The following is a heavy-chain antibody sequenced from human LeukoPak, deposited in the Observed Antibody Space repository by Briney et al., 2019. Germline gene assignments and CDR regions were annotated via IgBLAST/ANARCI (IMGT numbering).Heavy chain of an antibody. J-gene: IGHJ4*02. V-gene: IGHV3-23*01. CDR2: ISGSGGST. Sequence: GGSLRLSCAASGFTVSSNYMSWVRQAPGKGLEWVSAISGSGGSTYYADSVKGRFTISRDNSKNTLYLQMNSLRAEDTAVYYCAKYSSSWPGKWGQGTLVTVSS. CDR3: AKYSSSWPGK. D-gene: IGHD6-13*01. CDR1: GFTVSSNY.